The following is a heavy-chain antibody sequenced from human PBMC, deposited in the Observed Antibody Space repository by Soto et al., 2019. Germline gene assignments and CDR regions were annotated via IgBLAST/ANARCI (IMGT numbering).Heavy chain of an antibody. D-gene: IGHD3-22*01. V-gene: IGHV3-30-3*01. Sequence: PGGSLRLSCAASGFTFSSYAMHWVRQAPGKGLEWVAVISYDGSNKYYADSVEGRFTISRDNSKNTLYLQMNSLRAEDTAVYYCASLGMGYYYDSSGYTNDYWGQGTLVTVSS. CDR3: ASLGMGYYYDSSGYTNDY. CDR2: ISYDGSNK. CDR1: GFTFSSYA. J-gene: IGHJ4*02.